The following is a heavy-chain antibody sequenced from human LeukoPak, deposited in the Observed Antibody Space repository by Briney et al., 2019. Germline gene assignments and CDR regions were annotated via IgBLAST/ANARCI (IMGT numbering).Heavy chain of an antibody. D-gene: IGHD3-10*01. J-gene: IGHJ3*02. CDR3: AKGQSSMVTSPDAFDI. CDR2: ISGSGGST. V-gene: IGHV3-23*01. Sequence: PGGSLRLSCAASGFTFSSYAMHWVRQAPGKGLEWVSAISGSGGSTYYADSVKGRFTISRDNSKNTLYLQMNSLRAEDTAVYYCAKGQSSMVTSPDAFDIWGQGTMVTVSS. CDR1: GFTFSSYA.